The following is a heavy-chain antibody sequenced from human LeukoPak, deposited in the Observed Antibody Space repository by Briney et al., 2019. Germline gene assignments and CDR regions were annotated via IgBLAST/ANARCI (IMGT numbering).Heavy chain of an antibody. D-gene: IGHD1-26*01. V-gene: IGHV3-23*01. CDR3: ARGAVGAPNPAPGDY. Sequence: GGSLRLSCTASGFSFSTYAMNWVRQAPGKGLEWVSVIIGNAAMTDYADSVKGRFTISRDNAKNSLYLQMNSLRAEDTAVYYCARGAVGAPNPAPGDYWGQGTLVTVSS. CDR1: GFSFSTYA. CDR2: IIGNAAMT. J-gene: IGHJ4*02.